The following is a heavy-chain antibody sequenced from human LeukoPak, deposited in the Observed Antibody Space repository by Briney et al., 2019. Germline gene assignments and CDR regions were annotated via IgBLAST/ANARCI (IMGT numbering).Heavy chain of an antibody. J-gene: IGHJ4*02. Sequence: ASVKVFCKASGYTFTIYGISWVRQAPGQGLEWMGWISAYNGNTNYAQKLQGRVTMTTDTSTSTAYMELRSLRSDDTAVYYCARVVRDSSEGYFDYWGQGTLVTVSS. V-gene: IGHV1-18*01. CDR1: GYTFTIYG. CDR3: ARVVRDSSEGYFDY. CDR2: ISAYNGNT. D-gene: IGHD3-22*01.